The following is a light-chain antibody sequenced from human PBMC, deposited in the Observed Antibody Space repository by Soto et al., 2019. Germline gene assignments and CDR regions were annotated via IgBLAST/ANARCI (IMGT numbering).Light chain of an antibody. CDR3: QQRSLWPLT. Sequence: VLTQSPSTLSLSPGERATLSCRATQSVSNHLAWYQHRPGQAPRLLIYDASNRATDIPARFSGSGSGTDFTLTISSLEPEDSAVYYCQQRSLWPLTFGGGTRWISN. V-gene: IGKV3-11*01. CDR2: DAS. J-gene: IGKJ4*01. CDR1: QSVSNH.